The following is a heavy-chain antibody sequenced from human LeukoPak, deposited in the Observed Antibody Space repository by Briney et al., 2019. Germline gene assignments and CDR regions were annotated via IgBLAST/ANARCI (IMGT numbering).Heavy chain of an antibody. Sequence: SVKVSCKXSGGTFSSYAISWVRQAPAQGLEWMGRIIPIFGTANYAQKFQGRVTITTDESTSTAYMELSSLRSEDTAVYYCARLGSNDAFDIWGQGTMVTVSS. D-gene: IGHD2-15*01. CDR3: ARLGSNDAFDI. J-gene: IGHJ3*02. CDR1: GGTFSSYA. CDR2: IIPIFGTA. V-gene: IGHV1-69*05.